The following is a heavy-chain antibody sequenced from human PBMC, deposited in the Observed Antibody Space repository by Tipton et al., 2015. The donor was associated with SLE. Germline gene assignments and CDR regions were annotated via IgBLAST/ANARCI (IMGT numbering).Heavy chain of an antibody. Sequence: TLSLTCAVYGGSFSGYYWSWIRQPPGKGLEWIGSIYYRGSTYYNPSLKSRVTISVDTSKNEFSLKLSSVTAADTAVYYCARQYCSGGSCYSGWFDPWGQGILVTVSS. CDR1: GGSFSGYY. V-gene: IGHV4-34*01. CDR2: IYYRGST. D-gene: IGHD2-15*01. J-gene: IGHJ5*02. CDR3: ARQYCSGGSCYSGWFDP.